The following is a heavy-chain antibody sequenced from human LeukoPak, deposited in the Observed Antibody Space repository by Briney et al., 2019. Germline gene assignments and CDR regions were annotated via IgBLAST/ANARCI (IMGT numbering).Heavy chain of an antibody. D-gene: IGHD3-10*01. Sequence: PGGSLRLSCAASGFTFSSYAMSWVRQAPGKRLEWVSAISGSGGSTYYADSVKGRFTISRDNSKNTLYLQMNSLRAEDTAVYYCAKDTSGRSLLWFGELWDYYYYGMDVWGQGTTVTVSS. CDR2: ISGSGGST. CDR1: GFTFSSYA. CDR3: AKDTSGRSLLWFGELWDYYYYGMDV. J-gene: IGHJ6*02. V-gene: IGHV3-23*01.